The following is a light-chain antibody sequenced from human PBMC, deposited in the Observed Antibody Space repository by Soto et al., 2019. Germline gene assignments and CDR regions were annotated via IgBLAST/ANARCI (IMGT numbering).Light chain of an antibody. J-gene: IGKJ4*01. V-gene: IGKV3-11*01. CDR1: QSVSND. CDR2: YAS. Sequence: EIVLTQSPATLSLSPGERATLSCRASQSVSNDLVWYHQKPGQAPRLVIYYASNRAGGIPARFSGSGSGTDFTLTISSLEPEDFAAYYCQQRSSWPPTFGGGTKVEFK. CDR3: QQRSSWPPT.